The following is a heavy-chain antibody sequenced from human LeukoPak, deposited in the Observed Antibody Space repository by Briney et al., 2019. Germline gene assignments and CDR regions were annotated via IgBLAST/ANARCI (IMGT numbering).Heavy chain of an antibody. CDR2: ISWNSGSI. CDR1: GFTFDDYA. D-gene: IGHD1/OR15-1a*01. J-gene: IGHJ1*01. V-gene: IGHV3-9*01. CDR3: ARGESLEQSVVH. Sequence: GRSLRLSCAASGFTFDDYAMHWVRQAPGKGLEWVSGISWNSGSIGYADSVKGRFTISRDNAKNTLYLQMNSLRAEDTAVYYCARGESLEQSVVHWGQGTLVTVSS.